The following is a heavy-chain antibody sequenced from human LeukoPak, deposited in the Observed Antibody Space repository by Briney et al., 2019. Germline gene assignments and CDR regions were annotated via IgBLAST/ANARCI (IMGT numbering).Heavy chain of an antibody. CDR2: ISYDGSNK. V-gene: IGHV3-30*18. D-gene: IGHD5-12*01. Sequence: GGSLRLSCAASGFTFSSYGMHWVRQAPGKGLEWVAVISYDGSNKYYADSVKGRFTISRDNSKNTLYLQMNSLRAEDTAVYYCAKEASIVATIAGTSSNAFDIWGQGTMVTVSS. J-gene: IGHJ3*02. CDR1: GFTFSSYG. CDR3: AKEASIVATIAGTSSNAFDI.